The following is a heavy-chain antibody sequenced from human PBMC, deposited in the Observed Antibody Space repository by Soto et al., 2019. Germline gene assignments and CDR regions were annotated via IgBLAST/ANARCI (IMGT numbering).Heavy chain of an antibody. D-gene: IGHD6-13*01. CDR3: ARAAHYSSPFRWFDP. J-gene: IGHJ5*02. CDR2: IYYSGST. CDR1: GGSISSGGYY. Sequence: QVQLQESGPGLVKPSQTLSLTCTVSGGSISSGGYYWSWIRQHPGKGLEWIGYIYYSGSTYYNPSLNSGVTISVDTSKNQYPLKLSSVTAADTAVYYCARAAHYSSPFRWFDPWGQGTLVTVSS. V-gene: IGHV4-31*03.